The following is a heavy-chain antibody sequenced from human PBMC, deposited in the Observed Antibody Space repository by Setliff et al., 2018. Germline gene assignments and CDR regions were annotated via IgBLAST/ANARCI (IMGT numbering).Heavy chain of an antibody. V-gene: IGHV4-59*01. CDR1: GDSISDAS. D-gene: IGHD2-2*02. CDR2: VFYNGAA. Sequence: SETLSLTCTVSGDSISDASIMAWIRQPPGKGPEFIGYVFYNGAAKYDPSLKSRGTMSVDTSKTQFSLKLNSMTTADTAVYYCARGGTYRYFDYWGQGALVTVSS. CDR3: ARGGTYRYFDY. J-gene: IGHJ4*02.